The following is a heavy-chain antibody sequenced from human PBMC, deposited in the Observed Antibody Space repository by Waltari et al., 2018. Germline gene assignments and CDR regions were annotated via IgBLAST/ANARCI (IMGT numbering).Heavy chain of an antibody. D-gene: IGHD3-10*01. CDR1: GFTFSSYW. CDR2: INRDGRDK. CDR3: ARDVEGVLDF. J-gene: IGHJ4*02. V-gene: IGHV3-7*01. Sequence: EVQLVESGGGLVQPGGSLRLSCAASGFTFSSYWMGWVRQAPGKGPEGVANINRDGRDKNYVDSVKGRFTVSRDNTKNSLSLQRDSLRVEDTAVYFCARDVEGVLDFWGQGTLVTVSS.